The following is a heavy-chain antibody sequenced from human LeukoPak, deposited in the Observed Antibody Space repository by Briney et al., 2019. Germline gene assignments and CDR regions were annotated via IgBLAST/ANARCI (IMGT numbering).Heavy chain of an antibody. CDR2: INSDGSIT. Sequence: PGRSLRPSCAASGFIFSSYWMHWVRQAPGKGLVWVSRINSDGSITNYADSVKGRFTISRGNSKNTLYLQMNSLRAEDTAVYYCAKDLPKLRRDYGGNSPSDWGQGTLVTVSS. V-gene: IGHV3-74*01. D-gene: IGHD4-23*01. J-gene: IGHJ4*02. CDR1: GFIFSSYW. CDR3: AKDLPKLRRDYGGNSPSD.